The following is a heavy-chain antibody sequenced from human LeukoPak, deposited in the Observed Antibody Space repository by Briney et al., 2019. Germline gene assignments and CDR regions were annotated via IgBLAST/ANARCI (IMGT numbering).Heavy chain of an antibody. Sequence: SETLSLTCAVYGGSFNEYSWNWIRQSPGKGLEWIGEINHSGNTNYNPSLESRVAISVDTSKNQFSLKLSSVTAADTAVYYCARGPGGSSSSDFDYWGQGTLVTVSS. CDR2: INHSGNT. CDR3: ARGPGGSSSSDFDY. CDR1: GGSFNEYS. J-gene: IGHJ4*02. D-gene: IGHD6-6*01. V-gene: IGHV4-34*01.